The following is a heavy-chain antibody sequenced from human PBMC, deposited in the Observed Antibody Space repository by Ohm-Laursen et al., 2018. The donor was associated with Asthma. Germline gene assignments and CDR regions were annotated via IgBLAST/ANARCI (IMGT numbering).Heavy chain of an antibody. CDR2: IWYDGSNK. CDR1: GFTFSSYS. Sequence: SLRLSCAASGFTFSSYSMNWVRQAPGKGLEWVAVIWYDGSNKYYADSVKGRFTISRDNSKNTLYLQMNSLRAEDTALYYYAKDLLSSGWYYFDYWGQGTLVTVSS. CDR3: AKDLLSSGWYYFDY. D-gene: IGHD6-19*01. J-gene: IGHJ4*02. V-gene: IGHV3-33*06.